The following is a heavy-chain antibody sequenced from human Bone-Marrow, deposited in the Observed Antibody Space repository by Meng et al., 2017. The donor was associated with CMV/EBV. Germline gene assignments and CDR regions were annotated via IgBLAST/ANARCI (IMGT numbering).Heavy chain of an antibody. CDR1: GYTFTSYG. V-gene: IGHV1-18*01. CDR3: ARDPVVYYYYYGMDV. Sequence: ASVKVSCKASGYTFTSYGISWVRQAPGQGLEWMGWISAYNGNTNYAQKLQGRVTMTTETSTSTAYMELRSLRSDDTAVYYCARDPVVYYYYYGMDVWGQGTTVTVSS. CDR2: ISAYNGNT. J-gene: IGHJ6*02.